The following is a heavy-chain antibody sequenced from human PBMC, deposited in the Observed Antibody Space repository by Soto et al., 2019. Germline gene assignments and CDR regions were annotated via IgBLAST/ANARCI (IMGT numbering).Heavy chain of an antibody. CDR1: GVSISSYY. CDR3: ARLDTYSQSLDP. J-gene: IGHJ5*01. Sequence: SETLSLTCTVPGVSISSYYRSWIPHPPGKGLEWIGYIYYSGSTNYNPSLKSRVTISVDTSKNQFSLTLSSVTAADTAVYYCARLDTYSQSLDPLGLGALVTVSS. V-gene: IGHV4-59*08. CDR2: IYYSGST. D-gene: IGHD5-18*01.